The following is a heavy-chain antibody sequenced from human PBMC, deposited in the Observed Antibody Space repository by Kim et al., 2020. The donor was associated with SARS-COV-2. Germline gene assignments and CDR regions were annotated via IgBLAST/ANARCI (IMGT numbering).Heavy chain of an antibody. D-gene: IGHD2-21*01. J-gene: IGHJ4*02. V-gene: IGHV4-59*13. CDR2: IYYSGST. CDR1: GGSISSYY. Sequence: SETLSLTCTVSGGSISSYYWSWIRQPPGKGLEWIGYIYYSGSTNYNPSLKSRVTISVDTSKNQFSLKLSSVTAADTAVYYCARIMGACGGDCYYFDYWGQGTLVTVSS. CDR3: ARIMGACGGDCYYFDY.